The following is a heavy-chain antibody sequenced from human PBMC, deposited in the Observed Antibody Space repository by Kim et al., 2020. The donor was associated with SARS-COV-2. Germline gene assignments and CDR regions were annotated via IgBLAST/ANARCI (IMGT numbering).Heavy chain of an antibody. CDR3: AGLPGGRTPGF. D-gene: IGHD3-16*01. Sequence: GGSLKLSWAASGFTFSGAVIHWVRQAPGKGLDWIGRIRSKVNNYATVYAASLEGRFSISRDDSKNRAYLEMNDLRTEDTAVYSCAGLPGGRTPGFGGQG. V-gene: IGHV3-73*01. CDR1: GFTFSGAV. CDR2: IRSKVNNYAT. J-gene: IGHJ4*02.